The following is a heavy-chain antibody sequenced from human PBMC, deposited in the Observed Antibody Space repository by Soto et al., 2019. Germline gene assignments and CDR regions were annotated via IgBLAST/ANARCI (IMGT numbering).Heavy chain of an antibody. CDR2: INHSGST. V-gene: IGHV4-34*01. CDR1: GGSFSSYY. CDR3: ARGLVRGVIRGSWFDP. Sequence: PSETLSLTCAVYGGSFSSYYLSWIRQPPGKGLEWIGEINHSGSTNYNPSLKSRVTISVDTSKNQFSLKLSSVTAADTAVYYCARGLVRGVIRGSWFDPWGQGTLVTVSS. D-gene: IGHD3-10*01. J-gene: IGHJ5*02.